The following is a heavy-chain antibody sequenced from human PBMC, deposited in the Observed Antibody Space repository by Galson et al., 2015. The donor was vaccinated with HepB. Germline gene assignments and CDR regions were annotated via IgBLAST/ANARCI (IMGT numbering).Heavy chain of an antibody. CDR3: ARRGHSST. V-gene: IGHV4-39*01. J-gene: IGHJ5*02. D-gene: IGHD6-13*01. CDR1: GVSITSNAYY. Sequence: ETLSLTCTVSGVSITSNAYYWGWVRQPPGKGLEFIGSIYYFGSTDYNPSLKSRVTISMDTSKNQFSLKLTSVTASDTAVYYCARRGHSSTWGPGILVAVSS. CDR2: IYYFGST.